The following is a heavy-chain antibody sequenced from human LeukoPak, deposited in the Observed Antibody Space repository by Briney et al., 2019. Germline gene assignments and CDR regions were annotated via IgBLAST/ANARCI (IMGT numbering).Heavy chain of an antibody. D-gene: IGHD3-10*01. CDR2: ISYDGSNK. Sequence: PGRSLRLSCAASGFTFSSYAMHWVRQAPGKGLEWVAVISYDGSNKYYADSVKGRFTISRDNSKNTLYLQMNSLRAEDTAVYYCARDQIGSDYYGSGPGFVSGDFDYWGQGTLVTVSS. CDR3: ARDQIGSDYYGSGPGFVSGDFDY. J-gene: IGHJ4*02. V-gene: IGHV3-30*04. CDR1: GFTFSSYA.